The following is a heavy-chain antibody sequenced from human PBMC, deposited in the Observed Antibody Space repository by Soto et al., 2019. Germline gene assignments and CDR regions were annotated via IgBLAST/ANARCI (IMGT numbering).Heavy chain of an antibody. Sequence: ASVKVSCKASGYTFTGYYMHWVRQAPGQGLEWMGWINPNSGNTGYAQKFQGRVTMTRNTSISTAYMELSSLRSEDTAVYYCARGRVDWLDYWGQGTLVTVSS. CDR3: ARGRVDWLDY. D-gene: IGHD3-9*01. CDR1: GYTFTGYY. CDR2: INPNSGNT. J-gene: IGHJ4*02. V-gene: IGHV1-8*02.